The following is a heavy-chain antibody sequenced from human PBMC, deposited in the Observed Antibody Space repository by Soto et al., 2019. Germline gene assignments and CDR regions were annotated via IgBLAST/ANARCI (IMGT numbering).Heavy chain of an antibody. CDR2: ISTYNDNT. V-gene: IGHV1-18*01. Sequence: QVQLVQSGAEVKKPGASVKVSCKASGYTFSSYGINWVRQAPGQGLEWMGWISTYNDNTNYVQKFQGRVTTTTDTSTSTVYMELRSLRSDDTAVYYCARDGRKHWNLDYWGQGSLVTVSS. CDR1: GYTFSSYG. J-gene: IGHJ4*02. D-gene: IGHD1-1*01. CDR3: ARDGRKHWNLDY.